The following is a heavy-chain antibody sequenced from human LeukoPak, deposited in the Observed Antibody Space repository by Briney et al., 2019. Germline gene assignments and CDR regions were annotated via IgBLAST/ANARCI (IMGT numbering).Heavy chain of an antibody. V-gene: IGHV3-23*01. CDR3: AKDLNWGGR. D-gene: IGHD7-27*01. CDR1: RASISGPNW. Sequence: ETLSLTCTVSRASISGPNWWTWVRQAPGKGLEWVSGISGSGVTDYADSVKGRFTISRDNSKNTLYLQMNSLRAEDTAVYYCAKDLNWGGRWGQGTLVTVSS. CDR2: ISGSGVT. J-gene: IGHJ4*02.